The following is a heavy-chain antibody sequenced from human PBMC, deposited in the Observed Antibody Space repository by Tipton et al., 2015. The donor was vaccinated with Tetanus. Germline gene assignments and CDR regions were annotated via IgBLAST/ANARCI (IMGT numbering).Heavy chain of an antibody. CDR3: ARQPRYCSSTSCYAGSDY. CDR2: INHSGST. V-gene: IGHV4-34*01. D-gene: IGHD2-2*01. Sequence: LRLSCAVYGGSFSGYYWSWIRQPPGKGLEWIGEINHSGSTNYNPSLKSRVTISVDTSKNQFSLKLSSVTAADTAVYYCARQPRYCSSTSCYAGSDYWGQGTLVTVSS. CDR1: GGSFSGYY. J-gene: IGHJ4*02.